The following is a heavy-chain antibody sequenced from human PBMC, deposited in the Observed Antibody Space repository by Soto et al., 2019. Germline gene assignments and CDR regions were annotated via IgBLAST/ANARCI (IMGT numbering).Heavy chain of an antibody. D-gene: IGHD3-10*01. Sequence: QVQLVQSGAEVKKPGASVKVSCKASGYTFTSYDINWVRQATGQGLEWMGWMNPNSGNTGYAQKFQGRVTMTRNTSISTAYMELSSLRSEDTAVYYCARGRLLWFGELRDYYYYGMAVWGQGTTVTVSS. CDR1: GYTFTSYD. CDR3: ARGRLLWFGELRDYYYYGMAV. CDR2: MNPNSGNT. V-gene: IGHV1-8*01. J-gene: IGHJ6*02.